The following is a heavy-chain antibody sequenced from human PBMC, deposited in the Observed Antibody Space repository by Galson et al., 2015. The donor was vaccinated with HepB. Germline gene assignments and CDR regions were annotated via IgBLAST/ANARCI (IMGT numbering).Heavy chain of an antibody. CDR2: ISSSGDTI. D-gene: IGHD1-26*01. Sequence: SLRLSCAASGFTFSTYSMNWVRQAPGKGLEWVSYISSSGDTIYYADSVKGRFSISRDSAKNSLYLQMNSLRPEDTAIYYCARGGNYFYYYMDVWGKGTTVTISS. CDR3: ARGGNYFYYYMDV. V-gene: IGHV3-48*01. J-gene: IGHJ6*03. CDR1: GFTFSTYS.